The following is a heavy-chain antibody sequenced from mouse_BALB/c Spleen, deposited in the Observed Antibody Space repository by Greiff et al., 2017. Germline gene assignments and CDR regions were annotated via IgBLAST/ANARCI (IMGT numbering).Heavy chain of an antibody. Sequence: EVKLQESGGGLVQPTGSLKLSCAASGFTFNTYAMNWVRQAPGKGLEWVARIRSKSNNYATYYADSVKDRFTISRDDSQSMLYLQMNNLKTEDTAMYYCVRDEGLPLYAMDYWGQGTSVTVSS. D-gene: IGHD2-4*01. V-gene: IGHV10-1*02. CDR1: GFTFNTYA. J-gene: IGHJ4*01. CDR2: IRSKSNNYAT. CDR3: VRDEGLPLYAMDY.